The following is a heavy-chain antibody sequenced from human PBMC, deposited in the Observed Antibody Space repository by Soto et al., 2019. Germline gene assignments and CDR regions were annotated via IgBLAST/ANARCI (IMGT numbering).Heavy chain of an antibody. J-gene: IGHJ4*02. CDR3: AAGPTTHS. CDR1: GYTFTGYY. Sequence: QVQLVQSGAEVKKPGASVKVSCKTSGYTFTGYYIHWVRQAPEQVVEWMGCINPNSGATNYAEKFRGWVTMTRDTSVGSAYMEVSRLPSDGTAVYYCAAGPTTHSWGQGTLVTVSS. D-gene: IGHD2-15*01. CDR2: INPNSGAT. V-gene: IGHV1-2*04.